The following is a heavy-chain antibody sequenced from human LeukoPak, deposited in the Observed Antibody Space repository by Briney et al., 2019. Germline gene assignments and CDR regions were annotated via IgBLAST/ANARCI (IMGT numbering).Heavy chain of an antibody. V-gene: IGHV3-23*01. CDR2: ISGSGGST. Sequence: GGSLRLSCAASGFTFSSYSMNWVRQAPGKGLEWVSAISGSGGSTYYADSVEGRFTISRDNSKNTLYLQMNSLRAEDTAVYYCAKDLRSVAGTRGYWGQGTLVTVSS. J-gene: IGHJ4*02. CDR3: AKDLRSVAGTRGY. D-gene: IGHD6-19*01. CDR1: GFTFSSYS.